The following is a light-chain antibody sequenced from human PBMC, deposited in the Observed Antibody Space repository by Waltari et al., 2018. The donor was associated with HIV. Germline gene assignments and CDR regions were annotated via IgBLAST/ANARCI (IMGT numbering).Light chain of an antibody. CDR2: GVT. Sequence: QSALTQPPSASGSPGQSVTISCTGTNSDIGGYNYVSWYQQHPGKAPKLVISGVTTRPSGVPDRFSGSKSGTTASRTVSGLQAEDEADYYCSSYADRNGFYVVFGGGTRLTVL. J-gene: IGLJ2*01. CDR1: NSDIGGYNY. V-gene: IGLV2-8*01. CDR3: SSYADRNGFYVV.